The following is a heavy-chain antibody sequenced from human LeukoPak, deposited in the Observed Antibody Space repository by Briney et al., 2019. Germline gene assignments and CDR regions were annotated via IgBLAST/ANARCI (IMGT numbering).Heavy chain of an antibody. CDR2: FYSTGST. Sequence: KPSEALSLTCPVSGGSISSYYWTWIRQPAGKGLEWIGRFYSTGSTNYNPSLKSRVTMSVDTSKNQFSLKLSSVTAADTAVYYCARGQYSGSLDYWGQGTLVTVSS. V-gene: IGHV4-4*07. D-gene: IGHD1-26*01. J-gene: IGHJ4*02. CDR3: ARGQYSGSLDY. CDR1: GGSISSYY.